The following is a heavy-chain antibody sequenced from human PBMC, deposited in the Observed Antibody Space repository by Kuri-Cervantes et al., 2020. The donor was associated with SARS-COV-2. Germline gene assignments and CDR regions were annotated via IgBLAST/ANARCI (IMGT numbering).Heavy chain of an antibody. CDR1: GYTFTSYY. CDR2: MNPNSGNT. Sequence: ASVKVSCKASGYTFTSYYMHWVRQAPGQGLEWMGWMNPNSGNTGYAQKFQGRVTMTRNTSISTAYMELRSLRSDDTAVYYCARGTYGDPDYWGQGTLVTVSS. V-gene: IGHV1-8*02. CDR3: ARGTYGDPDY. J-gene: IGHJ4*02. D-gene: IGHD4-17*01.